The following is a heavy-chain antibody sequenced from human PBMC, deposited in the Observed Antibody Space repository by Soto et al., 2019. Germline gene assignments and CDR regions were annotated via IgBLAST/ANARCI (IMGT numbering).Heavy chain of an antibody. J-gene: IGHJ5*02. CDR3: ARQDDFWSGSGWFDP. CDR1: GGSINNDNYY. Sequence: SETLSLTCTVSGGSINNDNYYWGWIRQPPGKGLEWIGIIFYNGFTYYSPSLKSRVTISVDTSKNQFSLRLTSVTAADTAVYYCARQDDFWSGSGWFDPWGQGTLVTVSS. D-gene: IGHD3-3*01. CDR2: IFYNGFT. V-gene: IGHV4-39*01.